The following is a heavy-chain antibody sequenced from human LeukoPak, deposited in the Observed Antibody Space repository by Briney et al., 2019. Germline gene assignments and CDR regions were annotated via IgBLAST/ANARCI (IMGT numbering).Heavy chain of an antibody. CDR1: GYTFTSYY. V-gene: IGHV1-2*02. J-gene: IGHJ4*02. Sequence: ASVKVSCKASGYTFTSYYMHWVRQAPGQGLEWMGWINPNSGGTNYAQKFQGRVTMTRDTSISTAYMELSRLRSDDTAVYYCARGFSRELLGMPTLGYWGQGTLVTVSS. CDR2: INPNSGGT. CDR3: ARGFSRELLGMPTLGY. D-gene: IGHD1-26*01.